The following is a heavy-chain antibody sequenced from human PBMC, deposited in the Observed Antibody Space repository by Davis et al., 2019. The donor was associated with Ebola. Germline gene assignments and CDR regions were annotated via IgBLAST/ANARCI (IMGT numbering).Heavy chain of an antibody. CDR3: ARNDTVAKWFDP. J-gene: IGHJ5*01. Sequence: SVKVSRKTSDDTFSPYTINWVRQAPGQGLEWLGGIIPIFAAPHYAQRFRGRVTFTADRSTGTVFMDLDNLRFEDTAIYYCARNDTVAKWFDPWGQGTLVTVSS. CDR2: IIPIFAAP. D-gene: IGHD4-17*01. CDR1: DDTFSPYT. V-gene: IGHV1-69*13.